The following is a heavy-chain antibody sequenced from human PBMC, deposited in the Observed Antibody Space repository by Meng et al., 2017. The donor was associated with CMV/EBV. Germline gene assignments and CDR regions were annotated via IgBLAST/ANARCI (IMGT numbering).Heavy chain of an antibody. J-gene: IGHJ4*02. V-gene: IGHV4-39*07. CDR3: ATLYGSGSYLRRGAGPADY. CDR2: IYYSGST. CDR1: GGSISSSSYC. D-gene: IGHD3-10*01. Sequence: SETLSLTCTVSGGSISSSSYCWGWTRQPPGMGLEWIGSIYYSGSTCYNPSLKSRVTISVDTSKNQFSLKLSSVTAADTAVYYCATLYGSGSYLRRGAGPADYWGQGTLVTVSS.